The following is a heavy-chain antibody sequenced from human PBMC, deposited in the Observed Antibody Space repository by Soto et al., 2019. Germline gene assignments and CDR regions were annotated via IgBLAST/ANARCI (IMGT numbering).Heavy chain of an antibody. CDR3: AKDPSYSSGWYPDY. Sequence: PGGSLRLSCAASGFTFSSYGMHWVRQAPGKGLEWVAVISYDGSNKYYADSVKGRFTISRDNSKNTLYLQMNSLRAEDTAVYYYAKDPSYSSGWYPDYWGQGTLVTVSS. J-gene: IGHJ4*02. CDR2: ISYDGSNK. V-gene: IGHV3-30*18. D-gene: IGHD6-19*01. CDR1: GFTFSSYG.